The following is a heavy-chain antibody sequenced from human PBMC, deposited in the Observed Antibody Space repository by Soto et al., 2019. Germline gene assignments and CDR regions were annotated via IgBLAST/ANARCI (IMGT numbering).Heavy chain of an antibody. CDR2: INWNSGSI. D-gene: IGHD6-13*01. J-gene: IGHJ1*01. Sequence: EAQLVESGGGLVQPGRSLRLSCAASGFTFDDYAMHWVRQVQGKGLEWVSGINWNSGSIGYGDSVKGRFAISRDNAKNSLHLQMNSLSAEDTAFYYCVKDESINWYSGHFRHWGQGTLVTVSS. V-gene: IGHV3-9*01. CDR1: GFTFDDYA. CDR3: VKDESINWYSGHFRH.